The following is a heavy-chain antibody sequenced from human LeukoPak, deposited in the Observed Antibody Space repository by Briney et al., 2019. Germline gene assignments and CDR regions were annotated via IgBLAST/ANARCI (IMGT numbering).Heavy chain of an antibody. D-gene: IGHD3-9*01. Sequence: PGGSLRLSCAASGITFSSYGMSWVRQAPGKGLEWVSAISGSGGSTYYADSVKGRFTISRDNSKNTLYLQMNSLRAEDTAVYYCARVLRYFDWGLDYMDVWGKGTTVTISS. V-gene: IGHV3-23*01. CDR3: ARVLRYFDWGLDYMDV. J-gene: IGHJ6*03. CDR1: GITFSSYG. CDR2: ISGSGGST.